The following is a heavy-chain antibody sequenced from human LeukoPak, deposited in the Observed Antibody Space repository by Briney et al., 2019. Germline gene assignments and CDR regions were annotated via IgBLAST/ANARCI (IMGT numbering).Heavy chain of an antibody. D-gene: IGHD3-10*01. CDR2: INSDGSST. J-gene: IGHJ4*02. V-gene: IGHV3-74*01. Sequence: PGGSLRLSCAASGFTFSSYWMHWVRQAPGKGLVWVSRINSDGSSTSYADSVKGRFTISRDNAKNTLHLQMNSLRAEDTAVYYCARGRPAYYYGSGSWGIFDYWGQGTLVTVSS. CDR1: GFTFSSYW. CDR3: ARGRPAYYYGSGSWGIFDY.